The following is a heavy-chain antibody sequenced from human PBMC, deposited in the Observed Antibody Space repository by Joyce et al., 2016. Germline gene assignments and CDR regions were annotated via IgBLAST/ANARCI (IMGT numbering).Heavy chain of an antibody. J-gene: IGHJ4*02. D-gene: IGHD1-14*01. CDR2: ITPSVATA. CDR3: ARLRQTGNINDY. V-gene: IGHV1-69*06. CDR1: GGTRSGYA. Sequence: QMQLVQSGAEVTKPGSSVKVSCKALGGTRSGYAGSWVRQAPGQGLEWMGEITPSVATAKDAQKFQARVTITADKSTNTAYMELSSLRYEDTAIYYCARLRQTGNINDYWGQGTLVTVSS.